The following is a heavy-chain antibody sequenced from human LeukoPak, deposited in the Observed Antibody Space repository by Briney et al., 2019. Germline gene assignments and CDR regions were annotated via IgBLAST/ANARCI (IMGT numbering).Heavy chain of an antibody. CDR3: ARGGYYGSGNDFRFDP. Sequence: SETLSLTCDVYGGSFSGYYWSWIRQPPEKGLEWIGEINHSGSTNYNPSLKSRVTISVDTSKNQFSLKLSSVTAADTAVYYCARGGYYGSGNDFRFDPWGQGTLVTVSS. D-gene: IGHD3-10*01. V-gene: IGHV4-34*01. CDR1: GGSFSGYY. CDR2: INHSGST. J-gene: IGHJ5*02.